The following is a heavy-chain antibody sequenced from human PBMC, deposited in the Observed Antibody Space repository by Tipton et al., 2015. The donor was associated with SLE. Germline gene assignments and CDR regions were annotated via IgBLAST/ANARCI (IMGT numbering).Heavy chain of an antibody. CDR1: GFIFSNYW. J-gene: IGHJ4*02. CDR2: VNAGGSST. CDR3: ARAVADWGWLVVY. D-gene: IGHD6-19*01. V-gene: IGHV3-74*01. Sequence: SLRLSCAASGFIFSNYWMHWVRQAPGAGLMWVSRVNAGGSSTNYADSVKGRFTNSRDNAKNPLYLQMNSLRAEDTAVYYCARAVADWGWLVVYWGRGTQVTVSS.